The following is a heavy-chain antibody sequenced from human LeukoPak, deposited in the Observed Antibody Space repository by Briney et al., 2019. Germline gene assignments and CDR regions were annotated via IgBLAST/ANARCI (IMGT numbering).Heavy chain of an antibody. Sequence: PGGSLRLSCAASGFTFSSYAMSWVRQAPGKGLEWVSAISGSGGSTYYADSVKGRFTISRDNSKNTLCLQMNSLRAEDTAVYYCATIKRRGPYYFDYWGQGTLVTVSS. CDR1: GFTFSSYA. V-gene: IGHV3-23*01. D-gene: IGHD3-10*01. CDR2: ISGSGGST. J-gene: IGHJ4*02. CDR3: ATIKRRGPYYFDY.